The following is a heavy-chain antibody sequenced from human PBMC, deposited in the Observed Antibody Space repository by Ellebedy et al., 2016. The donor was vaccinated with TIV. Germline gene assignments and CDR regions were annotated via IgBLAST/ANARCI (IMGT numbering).Heavy chain of an antibody. V-gene: IGHV3-73*01. Sequence: GESLKTSXAASGFIFSDSALYWVRPASGKGLEWVGHNRSKGNSYATGYAASVKGRFSISRDDSKNTAYLQMNSLKTEDTAVYYCTRILGSGYPGIYYYGLEVWGQGTTVTVSS. CDR3: TRILGSGYPGIYYYGLEV. CDR1: GFIFSDSA. D-gene: IGHD5-12*01. CDR2: NRSKGNSYAT. J-gene: IGHJ6*02.